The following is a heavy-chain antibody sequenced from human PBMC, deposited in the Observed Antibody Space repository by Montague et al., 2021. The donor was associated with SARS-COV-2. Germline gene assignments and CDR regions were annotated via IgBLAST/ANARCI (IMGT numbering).Heavy chain of an antibody. D-gene: IGHD6-19*01. CDR1: GGSMNTDSYY. J-gene: IGHJ5*02. CDR2: IDYSGTI. V-gene: IGHV4-39*01. CDR3: ARAGYSTGFGWFDP. Sequence: SETLSLTCTVSGGSMNTDSYYWGWIRQPPGRGPEWIATIDYSGTIYYNPSLQSRATISADMSTNQFYLKLTSVTAADTAVYYCARAGYSTGFGWFDPWGQGTLVTVSS.